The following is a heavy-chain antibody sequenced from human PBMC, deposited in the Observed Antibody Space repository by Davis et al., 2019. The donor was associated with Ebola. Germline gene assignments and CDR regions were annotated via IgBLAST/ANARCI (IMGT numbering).Heavy chain of an antibody. V-gene: IGHV1-69*13. J-gene: IGHJ3*02. Sequence: AASVKVSCKASGGTFSSYAISWVRQAPGQGLEWMGGIIPIFGTANYAQKFQGRVTITADESTSTAYMELSSLRSEDTAVYYCARELADFWSGPAPPDAFDIWGQGTMVTVSS. CDR1: GGTFSSYA. D-gene: IGHD3-3*01. CDR2: IIPIFGTA. CDR3: ARELADFWSGPAPPDAFDI.